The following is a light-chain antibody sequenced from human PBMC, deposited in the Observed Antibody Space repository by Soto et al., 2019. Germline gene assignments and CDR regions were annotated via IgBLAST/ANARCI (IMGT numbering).Light chain of an antibody. Sequence: EIVLTQSPGTLSLSPGERATLSCRASQSVSSSYLAWYQQNRGQAHRLLIYGASSRAPGIPDRFGGSGSGTDFTLTISRLEPEDFAVYYCQQYGSYRWTFGQGTKVEIK. J-gene: IGKJ1*01. CDR1: QSVSSSY. CDR3: QQYGSYRWT. CDR2: GAS. V-gene: IGKV3-20*01.